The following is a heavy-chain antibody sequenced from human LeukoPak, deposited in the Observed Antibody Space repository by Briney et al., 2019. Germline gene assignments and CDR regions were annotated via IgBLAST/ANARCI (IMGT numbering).Heavy chain of an antibody. CDR3: ARADDYGGPWYYLDY. CDR2: IYSRGST. Sequence: GGSLRLSCAASGFTVSANYMNWVRQAPGKGLEWVSVIYSRGSTYYADSVKGRFTISRDNSKNTLYLQMNSLRAEDTAVYFCARADDYGGPWYYLDYWGQGTLVTVSS. D-gene: IGHD4-23*01. CDR1: GFTVSANY. J-gene: IGHJ4*02. V-gene: IGHV3-53*01.